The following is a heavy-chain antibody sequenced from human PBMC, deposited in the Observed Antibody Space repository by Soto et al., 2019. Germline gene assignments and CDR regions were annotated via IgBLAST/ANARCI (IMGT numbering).Heavy chain of an antibody. CDR2: IYYSGST. CDR1: GGSINSFY. V-gene: IGHV4-59*01. Sequence: PSETLSLTCNVFGGSINSFYWSWIRQPPGKGLEWVGYIYYSGSTNYNPSLKSRVTISVDTSKNQFSLKLSSVTAADTAVYYCARLAGTTTHYYCYYMDVWGKGTTVTVSS. J-gene: IGHJ6*03. D-gene: IGHD1-1*01. CDR3: ARLAGTTTHYYCYYMDV.